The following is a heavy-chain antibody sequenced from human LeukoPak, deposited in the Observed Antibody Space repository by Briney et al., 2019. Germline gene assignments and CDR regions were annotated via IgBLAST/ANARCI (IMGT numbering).Heavy chain of an antibody. Sequence: SETLSLTCTVSGVSISIYYWSWIRPPPGKGLEGIGYIYNSESTYYNPSLKCRVTISLDTSKNQYSLRLNSVTAADTAVYYCARVKGSNWFDPWGQGTLVTVSS. CDR3: ARVKGSNWFDP. J-gene: IGHJ5*02. V-gene: IGHV4-59*01. CDR1: GVSISIYY. CDR2: IYNSEST. D-gene: IGHD6-6*01.